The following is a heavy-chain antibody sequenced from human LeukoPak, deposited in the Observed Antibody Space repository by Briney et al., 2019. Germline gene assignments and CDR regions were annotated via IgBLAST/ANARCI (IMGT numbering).Heavy chain of an antibody. V-gene: IGHV3-20*04. Sequence: GGSLRLSRAVSGFTVDDCGMSWVRQAPGEGLECVSGINWNGGSTGYADSVKGRSTISRDNAKNSLYLQMNSLRAEDTALYYCARGRISSSWPGDYWGQGTLVTVSS. J-gene: IGHJ4*02. CDR3: ARGRISSSWPGDY. CDR2: INWNGGST. CDR1: GFTVDDCG. D-gene: IGHD6-13*01.